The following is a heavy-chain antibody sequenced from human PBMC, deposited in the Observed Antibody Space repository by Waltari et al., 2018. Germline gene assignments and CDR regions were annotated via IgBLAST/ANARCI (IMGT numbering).Heavy chain of an antibody. CDR2: IYYSGST. V-gene: IGHV4-39*01. CDR3: ARRGSSWYSADY. Sequence: QLQLQESGPGLVKPSETLSLTCTVSGGSISSSSYYWGWIRQPPGKGLEWIGSIYYSGSTYYNPSRKSRVTISVDTSKNQFSLKLSSVTAADTAVYYCARRGSSWYSADYWGQGTLVTVSS. J-gene: IGHJ4*02. D-gene: IGHD6-13*01. CDR1: GGSISSSSYY.